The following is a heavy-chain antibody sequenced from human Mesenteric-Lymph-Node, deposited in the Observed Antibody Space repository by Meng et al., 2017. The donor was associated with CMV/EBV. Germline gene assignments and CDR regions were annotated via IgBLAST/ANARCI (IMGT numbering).Heavy chain of an antibody. CDR1: GGSFSEYS. Sequence: LSLTCAVYGGSFSEYSWSWIRQPPGKGLEWIGEINHSGSTNYNPSLKSRVTISVDTSKNQFSLRLSSVTAADTAVYYCASVNFSFDYWGQGTLVTVSS. D-gene: IGHD3-3*01. J-gene: IGHJ4*02. CDR2: INHSGST. V-gene: IGHV4-34*01. CDR3: ASVNFSFDY.